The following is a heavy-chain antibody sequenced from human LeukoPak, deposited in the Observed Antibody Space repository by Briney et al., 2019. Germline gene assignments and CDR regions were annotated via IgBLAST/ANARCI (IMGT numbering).Heavy chain of an antibody. J-gene: IGHJ5*02. CDR2: IPYDGSNK. D-gene: IGHD2-2*01. CDR1: GFTFSNYG. Sequence: GGSLRLSCAASGFTFSNYGMHWVRQAPGKGLEWVVFIPYDGSNKYYRESVKGRFTISRDNSKNTLYLQMNSLRAEDTAVYYCAKEYQPNWFDARGQGTLVTVSS. V-gene: IGHV3-30*02. CDR3: AKEYQPNWFDA.